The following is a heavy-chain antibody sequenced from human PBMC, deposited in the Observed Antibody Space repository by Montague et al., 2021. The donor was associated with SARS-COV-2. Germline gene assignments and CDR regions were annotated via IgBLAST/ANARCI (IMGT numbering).Heavy chain of an antibody. V-gene: IGHV4-39*01. D-gene: IGHD3-10*01. J-gene: IGHJ6*03. CDR1: GGSVSSSPYY. CDR2: ISYSGRT. CDR3: ASSYYYGSGTYVYNYYMDV. Sequence: SETLSLTCTVSGGSVSSSPYYWGWIRQLPGRGLEWVGSISYSGRTXFRPSLKSRLTISVDSSENQFSLRLSSVTAADTAVYYCASSYYYGSGTYVYNYYMDVWGKGTTVTVSS.